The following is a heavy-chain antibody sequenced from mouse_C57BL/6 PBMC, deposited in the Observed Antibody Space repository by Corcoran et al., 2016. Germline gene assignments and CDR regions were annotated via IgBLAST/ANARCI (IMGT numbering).Heavy chain of an antibody. Sequence: EVQLQQSGPELVKPGASVKISCKASGYTFTDYYITWVKQSHGKSLEWIGDINPNNGGTSYNQKFRGKATLTVDKSSSTAYMELRSLTSEDSAVYYCARAEYDYDFDYWGQGTTLTVSS. D-gene: IGHD2-4*01. V-gene: IGHV1-26*01. CDR1: GYTFTDYY. J-gene: IGHJ2*01. CDR3: ARAEYDYDFDY. CDR2: INPNNGGT.